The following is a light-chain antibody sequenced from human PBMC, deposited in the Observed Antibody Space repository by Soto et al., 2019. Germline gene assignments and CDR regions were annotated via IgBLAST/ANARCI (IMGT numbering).Light chain of an antibody. CDR1: QSINSF. J-gene: IGKJ5*01. V-gene: IGKV1-9*01. CDR2: TTS. CDR3: QQLNGYPPFT. Sequence: DVQMTQSPSSLSASVGGRVTITCRAGQSINSFLNWYQQKPGKAPKLLIHTTSSLQSGVPSRFSGGGSGTEVTLTISSVQPEDFATYYCQQLNGYPPFTFGQGTRLEI.